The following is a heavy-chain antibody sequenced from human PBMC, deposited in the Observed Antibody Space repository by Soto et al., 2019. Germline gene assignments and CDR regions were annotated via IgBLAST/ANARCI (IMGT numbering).Heavy chain of an antibody. V-gene: IGHV4-30-4*01. CDR3: ARGRYCLTGRCFPNWFDS. Sequence: PSETLSVTCSVSGDSISNLDYFWAWIRQPPGQALEYIGYIYKSATTYYNPSFESRVAISVDTSKSQFSLNVTSVTAADTAVYFCARGRYCLTGRCFPNWFDSWGQIALVTLS. J-gene: IGHJ5*01. CDR2: IYKSATT. CDR1: GDSISNLDYF. D-gene: IGHD7-27*01.